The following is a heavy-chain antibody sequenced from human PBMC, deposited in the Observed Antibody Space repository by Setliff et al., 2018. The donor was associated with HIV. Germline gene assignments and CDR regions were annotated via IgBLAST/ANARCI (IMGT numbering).Heavy chain of an antibody. CDR3: VSRDTSRYFDDY. Sequence: PSETLSLTCSVSGGSISGHYWSWIRQSPGKGLQWIGTIHYSGSNVYSPSFKSRVTISTDTSKNQFSLKLTSVTAADTAVYYCVSRDTSRYFDDYWGQGTLVTVSS. V-gene: IGHV4-59*08. CDR2: IHYSGSN. D-gene: IGHD3-22*01. J-gene: IGHJ4*02. CDR1: GGSISGHY.